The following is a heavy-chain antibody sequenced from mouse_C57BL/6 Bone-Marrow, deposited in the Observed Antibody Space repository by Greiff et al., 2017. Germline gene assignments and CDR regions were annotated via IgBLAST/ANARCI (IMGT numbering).Heavy chain of an antibody. Sequence: VQLQQPGAELVRPGSSVKLSCKASGYTFTSYWMHWVKQRPIQGLEWIGNIDPSDSETHYNQKFKDKATLTVDKSSSTAYMQLSSLTSEDSAVYYCAGGITTVVADYWGQGTTLTVSS. D-gene: IGHD1-1*01. J-gene: IGHJ2*01. CDR2: IDPSDSET. V-gene: IGHV1-52*01. CDR3: AGGITTVVADY. CDR1: GYTFTSYW.